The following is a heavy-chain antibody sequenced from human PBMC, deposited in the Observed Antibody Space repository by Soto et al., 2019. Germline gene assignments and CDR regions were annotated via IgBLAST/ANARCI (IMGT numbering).Heavy chain of an antibody. CDR3: ARDLYLYSYGSGSYYPRWDS. CDR2: ISAYNGHT. CDR1: GYTFTSYG. Sequence: QVQLVQSGAEVKKPGASVKVSCKASGYTFTSYGISWVRQAPGQGLEWMGWISAYNGHTNYAQKLQGRVTMTTDTSTSKAYMELRSLSAEDTAVYYCARDLYLYSYGSGSYYPRWDSWGQGTLVTVSS. V-gene: IGHV1-18*01. J-gene: IGHJ4*02. D-gene: IGHD3-10*01.